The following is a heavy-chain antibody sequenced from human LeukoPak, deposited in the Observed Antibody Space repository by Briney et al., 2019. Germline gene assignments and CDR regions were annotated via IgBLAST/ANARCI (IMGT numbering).Heavy chain of an antibody. CDR3: AKRRSGSPYCFDY. J-gene: IGHJ4*02. CDR1: GLTFSSYA. D-gene: IGHD3-10*01. V-gene: IGHV3-23*01. Sequence: GGSLRLSCAASGLTFSSYAMSWVRQAPGKGLEWVSAISGSGGSTNYADSVKGRFTISRDNSKNTLFLQMNSLRAEDTAVYYCAKRRSGSPYCFDYWGQGTLVTVSS. CDR2: ISGSGGST.